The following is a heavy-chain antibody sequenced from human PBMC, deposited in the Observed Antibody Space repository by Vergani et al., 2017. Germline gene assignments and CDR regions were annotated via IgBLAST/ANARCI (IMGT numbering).Heavy chain of an antibody. CDR2: IIPIFGTA. D-gene: IGHD3-22*01. Sequence: QVQLVQSGAEVKKPGSSVKVSCKASGGTFSRYAISWVRPAPGQGLEWMGGIIPIFGTAKYAQKFQGRVTTTADKSTSTAYMELSSLRSEDAAVYYCAGPNYDSSGYWTAVDFWGQGTMVTVSS. V-gene: IGHV1-69*06. CDR3: AGPNYDSSGYWTAVDF. CDR1: GGTFSRYA. J-gene: IGHJ3*01.